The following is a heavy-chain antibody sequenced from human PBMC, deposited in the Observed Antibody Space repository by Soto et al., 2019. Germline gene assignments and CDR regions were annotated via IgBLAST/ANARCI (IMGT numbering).Heavy chain of an antibody. CDR2: INSVSGGT. Sequence: QVQLVQSGAEVKQPGAAVRVSCKASGNTDTIYFIHWLRQAPGQGLEWLGWINSVSGGTNYAHKFLGRVTMTRDRSTTTAFMELRGLRSDDTAVYYCARGGSYYAHWGQGTLVTVSS. J-gene: IGHJ4*02. V-gene: IGHV1-2*02. CDR3: ARGGSYYAH. CDR1: GNTDTIYF. D-gene: IGHD1-26*01.